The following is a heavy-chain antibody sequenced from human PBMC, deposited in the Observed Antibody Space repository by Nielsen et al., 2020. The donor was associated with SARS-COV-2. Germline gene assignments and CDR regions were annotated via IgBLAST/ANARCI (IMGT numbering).Heavy chain of an antibody. CDR3: ARSPDVFDI. V-gene: IGHV3-11*04. J-gene: IGHJ3*02. Sequence: GESLKISCAASGFIFSDYYMTWIRQAPGKGPEWVSNISSSGTTKYYADSVKGRFTISRDNAKNSLFLQMNSLRAEDTAVYYCARSPDVFDIWGQGTMVTVS. CDR2: ISSSGTTK. CDR1: GFIFSDYY.